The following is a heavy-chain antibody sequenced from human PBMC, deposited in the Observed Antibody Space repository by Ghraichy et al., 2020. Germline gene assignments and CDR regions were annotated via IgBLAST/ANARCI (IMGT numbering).Heavy chain of an antibody. J-gene: IGHJ5*02. CDR2: INHSGST. CDR3: ARARGLGSSSWYRWNWFDP. CDR1: GGSFSGYY. Sequence: SETLSLTCAVYGGSFSGYYWCWIRQPPGKELEWIGEINHSGSTNYNPSLKSRVTISVDTSKNQFSLKLSSVTAADTAVYYCARARGLGSSSWYRWNWFDPWGQGTLVTVSS. D-gene: IGHD6-13*01. V-gene: IGHV4-34*01.